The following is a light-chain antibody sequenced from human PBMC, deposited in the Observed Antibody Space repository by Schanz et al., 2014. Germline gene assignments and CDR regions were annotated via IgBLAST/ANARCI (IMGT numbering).Light chain of an antibody. Sequence: QSALTQPASMSGSPGQSITISCTGTSSDVGSYNLVSWYQHHPGKAPKLMIYEGSKRPSGVSNRFSGSKSGNTASLTISGLQAEDEADYYCRSYTSSGAYVFGSGTKLTVL. CDR1: SSDVGSYNL. V-gene: IGLV2-14*02. J-gene: IGLJ1*01. CDR2: EGS. CDR3: RSYTSSGAYV.